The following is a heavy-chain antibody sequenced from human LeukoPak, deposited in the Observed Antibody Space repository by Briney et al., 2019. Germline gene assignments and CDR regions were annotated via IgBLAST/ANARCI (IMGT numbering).Heavy chain of an antibody. Sequence: ASVKVSCKASGGTFSSYAISWVRQAPGQGLEWMGGIIPIFGTANYAQTFQGRVTITTDESTSTAYMELSSLRSEDTAVYYCATYGVGPRDLDYWGQGTLVTVSS. CDR2: IIPIFGTA. CDR1: GGTFSSYA. V-gene: IGHV1-69*05. D-gene: IGHD1-26*01. J-gene: IGHJ4*02. CDR3: ATYGVGPRDLDY.